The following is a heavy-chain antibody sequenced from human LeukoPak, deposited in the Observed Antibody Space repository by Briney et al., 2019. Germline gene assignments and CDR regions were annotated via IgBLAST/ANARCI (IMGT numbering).Heavy chain of an antibody. J-gene: IGHJ4*02. CDR3: ARALATTMLLGGY. CDR2: MNPYSGTT. Sequence: ASVNVSYKPSVYSFTKYDINWGRQAAGQGVEWMGWMNPYSGTTGYAQNFQGRVTMTRNTSINKAYMEMSSLTSEDTAVYYCARALATTMLLGGYWGQGTLVTVSS. D-gene: IGHD3-16*01. V-gene: IGHV1-8*01. CDR1: VYSFTKYD.